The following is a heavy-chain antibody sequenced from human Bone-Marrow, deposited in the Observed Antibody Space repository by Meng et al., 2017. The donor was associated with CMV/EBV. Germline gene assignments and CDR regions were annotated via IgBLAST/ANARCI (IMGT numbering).Heavy chain of an antibody. D-gene: IGHD3-3*01. J-gene: IGHJ6*02. V-gene: IGHV3-21*01. Sequence: GESLKISCAASGFTFSSYSMNWVRQAPGKGLEWVSSISSSSSYIYYADSVKGRFTISRDNAKNSLYLQMNSLRAEDTAVYYCARDSRTADVYYDFWSATGEYYGMDVWAQGTTVTVPS. CDR3: ARDSRTADVYYDFWSATGEYYGMDV. CDR2: ISSSSSYI. CDR1: GFTFSSYS.